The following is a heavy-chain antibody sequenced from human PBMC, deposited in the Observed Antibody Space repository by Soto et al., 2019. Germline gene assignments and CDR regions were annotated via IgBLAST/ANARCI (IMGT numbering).Heavy chain of an antibody. J-gene: IGHJ4*02. CDR3: AIVGEVAGSYYFDY. CDR1: GYTFTSYA. Sequence: QVQLVQSGAEVKKPGASVKVSCKASGYTFTSYAMHWVRQAPGQRLEWMGWINAGNGNTKYSQKFQGRVTITRDTSASTAYMELSSLRSEDTALYYCAIVGEVAGSYYFDYWGQGTLVTVSS. V-gene: IGHV1-3*01. CDR2: INAGNGNT. D-gene: IGHD6-19*01.